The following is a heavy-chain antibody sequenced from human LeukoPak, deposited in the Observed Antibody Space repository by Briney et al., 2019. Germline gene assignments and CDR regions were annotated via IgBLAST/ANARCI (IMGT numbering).Heavy chain of an antibody. CDR2: IYYSGST. Sequence: SETLSLTCTVSGGSINSNYWSWIRQPPGKGLEWIGYIYYSGSTNYSPSFKSRVTISLDTSKIQFYLRLSAATAADTAIYYCASGYYYKFDYWGQGTLVTVSS. J-gene: IGHJ4*02. D-gene: IGHD3-22*01. V-gene: IGHV4-59*01. CDR1: GGSINSNY. CDR3: ASGYYYKFDY.